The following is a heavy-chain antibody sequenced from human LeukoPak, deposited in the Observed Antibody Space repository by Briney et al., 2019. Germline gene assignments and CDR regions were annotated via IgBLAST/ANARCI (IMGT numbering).Heavy chain of an antibody. CDR2: ISSSGTTI. CDR3: ARHLYGGDY. V-gene: IGHV3-48*03. Sequence: GGSLRLSCAASGFTFSSYEVNWVRQAPGKGLEWVSYISSSGTTIYYADSVKGRFTISRDNAKNSLYLQMNSLRAEDTAVYYCARHLYGGDYWGQGTLVTVSS. D-gene: IGHD2/OR15-2a*01. J-gene: IGHJ4*02. CDR1: GFTFSSYE.